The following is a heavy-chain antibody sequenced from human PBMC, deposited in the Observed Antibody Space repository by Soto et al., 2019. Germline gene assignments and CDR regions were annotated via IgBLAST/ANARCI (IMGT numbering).Heavy chain of an antibody. CDR1: GGTFSSYT. D-gene: IGHD3-3*01. CDR3: ASCITIFGVVGIRQYFDL. Sequence: QVQLVQSGAEVQKPGSSVKVSCKASGGTFSSYTISWVRQAPGQGLEWMGRIIPILGIANYAQKFQGRVTITADKSTSTAYMELSRLRSEDTAVYYCASCITIFGVVGIRQYFDLWGRGTLVTVSS. CDR2: IIPILGIA. V-gene: IGHV1-69*02. J-gene: IGHJ2*01.